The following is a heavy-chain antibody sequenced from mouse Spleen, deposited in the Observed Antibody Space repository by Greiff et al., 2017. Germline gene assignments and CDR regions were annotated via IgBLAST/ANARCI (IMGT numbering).Heavy chain of an antibody. Sequence: DVKLQESGPGLVKPSQSLSLTCSVTGYSITSGYYWNWIRQFPGNKLEWMGYISYDGSNNYNPSLKNRISITRDTSKNQFFLKLNSVTTEDTATYYCARVTGRGFDYWGQGTTLTVSS. V-gene: IGHV3-6*01. CDR2: ISYDGSN. CDR1: GYSITSGYY. CDR3: ARVTGRGFDY. D-gene: IGHD4-1*01. J-gene: IGHJ2*01.